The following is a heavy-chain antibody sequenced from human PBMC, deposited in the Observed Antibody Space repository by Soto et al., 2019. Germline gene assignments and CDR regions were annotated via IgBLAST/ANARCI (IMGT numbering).Heavy chain of an antibody. Sequence: SETLSLTCTVSGGSISSYYWSWIRQPPGKGLEWIGYIYYSGSTNYNPSLKSRVTISVDTSKNQFSLKLSSVTAAGTAVYYCAGDRHIAARPGWFDPWGQGTLVTVSS. CDR3: AGDRHIAARPGWFDP. CDR2: IYYSGST. D-gene: IGHD6-6*01. CDR1: GGSISSYY. J-gene: IGHJ5*02. V-gene: IGHV4-59*01.